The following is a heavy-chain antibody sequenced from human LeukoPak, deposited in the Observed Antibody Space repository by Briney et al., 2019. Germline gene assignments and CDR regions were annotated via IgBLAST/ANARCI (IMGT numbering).Heavy chain of an antibody. Sequence: SETLSLTCAVYGGSFSGYYWSWIRQPPGKGLEWIGEINHSGSTNYNPSLKSRVTISVDTSKNQFSLELSSVTAADTAVYYCAKTGSSGYFFDYWGQGTLVTVSS. D-gene: IGHD3-22*01. CDR2: INHSGST. V-gene: IGHV4-34*01. CDR1: GGSFSGYY. CDR3: AKTGSSGYFFDY. J-gene: IGHJ4*02.